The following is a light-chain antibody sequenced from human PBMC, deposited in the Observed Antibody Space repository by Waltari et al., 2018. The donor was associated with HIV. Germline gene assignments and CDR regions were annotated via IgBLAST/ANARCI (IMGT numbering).Light chain of an antibody. CDR2: EVS. V-gene: IGLV2-14*01. CDR3: TSYTSSGTLYV. Sequence: QSALTQPASVSGSPGQSITISCTGTSSDVGGYHYVAWYQQHPGKAPKLMIYEVSNRPSGISNRFSGSKSGNTASLTISGLQAEDEADYYCTSYTSSGTLYVFGTGTKVTVL. J-gene: IGLJ1*01. CDR1: SSDVGGYHY.